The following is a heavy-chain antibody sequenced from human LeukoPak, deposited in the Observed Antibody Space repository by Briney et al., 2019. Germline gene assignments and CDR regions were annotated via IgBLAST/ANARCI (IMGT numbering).Heavy chain of an antibody. CDR2: ISAYNGNT. Sequence: ASVKVSCTASGFTFTSYGISWVRQAPGQGLEWVGWISAYNGNTNYAQKLQGRVTMTTDTSTSTAYMELRSLRSDDTAVYYCARPQRRDTAARREGGMDVWGQGTTVTVSS. V-gene: IGHV1-18*01. D-gene: IGHD5-18*01. J-gene: IGHJ6*02. CDR1: GFTFTSYG. CDR3: ARPQRRDTAARREGGMDV.